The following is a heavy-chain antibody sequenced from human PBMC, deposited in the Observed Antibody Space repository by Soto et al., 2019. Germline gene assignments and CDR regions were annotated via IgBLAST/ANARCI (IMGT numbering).Heavy chain of an antibody. Sequence: GGSLRLSCAASGFTFSIHGMTWVRQAPGKGLEWISYIDESSSYIYYTDSVKGRFTISRDNAKNSLYLQMSSLRDEDTAVYFCARDPDGQIDFDYSGQGTQVTVSS. CDR2: IDESSSYI. J-gene: IGHJ4*02. CDR1: GFTFSIHG. V-gene: IGHV3-48*02. CDR3: ARDPDGQIDFDY.